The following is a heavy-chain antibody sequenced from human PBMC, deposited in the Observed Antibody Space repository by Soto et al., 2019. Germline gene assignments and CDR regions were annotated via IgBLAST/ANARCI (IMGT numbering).Heavy chain of an antibody. J-gene: IGHJ5*02. CDR1: GFILRNYW. V-gene: IGHV3-7*03. CDR3: ARYRSLDP. D-gene: IGHD3-16*02. Sequence: EVQLVESGGGLVQPGGSLRLSCADSGFILRNYWMSWVRQAPGMGLQWVASIKEDGSEKYYVGPVKGRFTISRENAKNSLYLQMNSLRAEDTAVYYCARYRSLDPWGQGILVTVSS. CDR2: IKEDGSEK.